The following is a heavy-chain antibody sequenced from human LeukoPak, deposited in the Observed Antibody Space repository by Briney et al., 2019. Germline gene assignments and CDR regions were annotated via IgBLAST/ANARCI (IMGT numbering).Heavy chain of an antibody. CDR2: INHSGST. CDR3: APILDGYNLGRTETTTD. CDR1: GGSFSGYY. V-gene: IGHV4-34*01. J-gene: IGHJ4*02. Sequence: PSETLSLTCAVYGGSFSGYYWSWIRQPPGKGLEWIGEINHSGSTNYNPSLKSRVTISVDTSKNQFSLKLSSVTAADTAVYYCAPILDGYNLGRTETTTDWGQGTLVTVSS. D-gene: IGHD5-12*01.